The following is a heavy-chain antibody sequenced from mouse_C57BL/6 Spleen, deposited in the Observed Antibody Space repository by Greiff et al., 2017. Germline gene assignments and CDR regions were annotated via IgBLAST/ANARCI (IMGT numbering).Heavy chain of an antibody. Sequence: DVHLVESGGGLVKPGGSLKLSCAASGFTFSDYGMHWVRQAPEKGLEWVAYISSGSSTIYYADTVKGRFTISRDNAKNTLFPQMTSLRSEDTAMYYCARGNYGYAMDYWGQGTSVTVSS. CDR1: GFTFSDYG. V-gene: IGHV5-17*01. J-gene: IGHJ4*01. D-gene: IGHD2-1*01. CDR2: ISSGSSTI. CDR3: ARGNYGYAMDY.